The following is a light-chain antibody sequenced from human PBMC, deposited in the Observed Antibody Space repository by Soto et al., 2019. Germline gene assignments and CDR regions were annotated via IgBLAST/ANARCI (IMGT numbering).Light chain of an antibody. CDR1: QGVSTS. V-gene: IGKV1-39*01. CDR3: HQSYYTPYT. Sequence: DIQMTKSPSSLSPSVGARVTITCRASQGVSTSVNWYQQKPGKAPNLLIYSASTLQIDVPSRFSGSGYGPDFTIAIRSLQPEDSATYYCHQSYYTPYTFGQGTKVEIK. CDR2: SAS. J-gene: IGKJ2*01.